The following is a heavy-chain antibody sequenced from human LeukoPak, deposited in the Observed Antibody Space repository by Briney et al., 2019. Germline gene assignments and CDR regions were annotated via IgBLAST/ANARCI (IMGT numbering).Heavy chain of an antibody. CDR2: ISGSGGST. CDR1: GFTFSTYA. V-gene: IGHV3-23*01. Sequence: GGSLRLSCAASGFTFSTYAMSWVRQAPGKGLEWVSGISGSGGSTYYADSVKGRFTISGDNSRSTLYLQMNSLRPEDTAIYYCAREGYYGSGSPPSLYFDYWGQGTLVTVSS. CDR3: AREGYYGSGSPPSLYFDY. J-gene: IGHJ4*02. D-gene: IGHD3-10*01.